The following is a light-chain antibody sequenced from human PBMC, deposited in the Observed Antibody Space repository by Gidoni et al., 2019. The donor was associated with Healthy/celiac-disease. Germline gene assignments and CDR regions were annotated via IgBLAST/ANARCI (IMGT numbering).Light chain of an antibody. CDR3: QQYDNFPFP. CDR2: DAS. CDR1: QDIRNY. J-gene: IGKJ3*01. V-gene: IGKV1-33*01. Sequence: IQMTQSPSSLSASVGDRVTITCQASQDIRNYLNWYQQKPGKAPKLLIDDASNLETGVPPRFSGSGSGTDFTFTIRSLQPEYIATYYCQQYDNFPFPFGPGTKVDIK.